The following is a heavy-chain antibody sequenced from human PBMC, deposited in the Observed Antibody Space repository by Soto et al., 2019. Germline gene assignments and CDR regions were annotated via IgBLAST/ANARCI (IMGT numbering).Heavy chain of an antibody. V-gene: IGHV4-39*02. D-gene: IGHD3-16*01. CDR3: ARVRWDYYYGMDV. CDR1: GDSISSSSYF. J-gene: IGHJ6*02. Sequence: SETLSLTCTVSGDSISSSSYFWGWVRQPPGKGLEWIGSIYYSGSTYYNPSLKSRVTISVDTSKNHFSLKLSSVTAADTAVYYCARVRWDYYYGMDVWAQGTTVPVSS. CDR2: IYYSGST.